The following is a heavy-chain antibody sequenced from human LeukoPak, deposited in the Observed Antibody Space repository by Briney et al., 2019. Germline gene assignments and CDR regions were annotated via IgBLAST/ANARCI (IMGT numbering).Heavy chain of an antibody. CDR1: GGSISIYY. CDR2: IYYSGST. CDR3: ARESGYSYGYLRYFDY. D-gene: IGHD5-18*01. Sequence: PSETLSLTCTVSGGSISIYYWSWIRQPPGKGLEWIGYIYYSGSTNYNPSLKSRVTISVDTSKNQFSLKLSSVTAADTAVYYCARESGYSYGYLRYFDYWGQGTLVTVSS. V-gene: IGHV4-59*12. J-gene: IGHJ4*02.